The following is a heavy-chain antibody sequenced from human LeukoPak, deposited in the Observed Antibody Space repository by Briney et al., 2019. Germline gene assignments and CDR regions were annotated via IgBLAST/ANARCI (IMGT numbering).Heavy chain of an antibody. J-gene: IGHJ4*02. CDR1: GYTFTGYY. Sequence: ASVKVSCKASGYTFTGYYMHWVRQAPGQGLEWMGWINPNSGGTNYAQKFQGWVTMTRDTSISTAYMELSRLRSDDTAVYYCARVATYYYDSSGYEFDYWGQGTLVTVSS. CDR3: ARVATYYYDSSGYEFDY. V-gene: IGHV1-2*04. CDR2: INPNSGGT. D-gene: IGHD3-22*01.